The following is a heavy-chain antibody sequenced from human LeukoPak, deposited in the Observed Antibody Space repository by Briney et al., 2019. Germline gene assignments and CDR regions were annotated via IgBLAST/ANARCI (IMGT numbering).Heavy chain of an antibody. CDR1: GFTFSDHY. Sequence: QPGGSLRLSCAASGFTFSDHYMDWVRQAPGKGLEWVGRTRNKANSYTTEYAASVKGRFTISRDDSKNPLYLQMNSLKTEDTAVYYCASPPIYDFWSGYYLHWGQGTLVTVSS. J-gene: IGHJ4*02. CDR2: TRNKANSYTT. D-gene: IGHD3-3*01. V-gene: IGHV3-72*01. CDR3: ASPPIYDFWSGYYLH.